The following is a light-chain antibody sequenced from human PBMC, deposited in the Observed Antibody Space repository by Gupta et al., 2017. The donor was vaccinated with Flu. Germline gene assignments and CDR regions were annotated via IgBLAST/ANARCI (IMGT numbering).Light chain of an antibody. J-gene: IGKJ3*01. CDR2: GAS. V-gene: IGKV3-15*01. CDR1: QSVRSN. Sequence: EIVMTQSPATLSVSPGERATLSCRASQSVRSNLAWYQQKPGQAPRLLIYGASTRATGIPARFSGSGSGTDFTLTISSLQSEDFAVYYCQQYVNWPPLTFGPGTKVEIK. CDR3: QQYVNWPPLT.